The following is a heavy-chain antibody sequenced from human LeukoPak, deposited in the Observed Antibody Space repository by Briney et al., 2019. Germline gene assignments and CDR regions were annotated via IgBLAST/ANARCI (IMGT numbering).Heavy chain of an antibody. D-gene: IGHD6-19*01. J-gene: IGHJ4*02. Sequence: GESLKISCKGSGYSFTSHWIAWVRQMPGKGLEWMGIIYPGDSDTRYSPSFQGQVTISVDKSITTAYLQWSSLKASDTAMNTCPKFASSDWKCVDYRGQGTLVSVSS. CDR2: IYPGDSDT. V-gene: IGHV5-51*01. CDR1: GYSFTSHW. CDR3: PKFASSDWKCVDY.